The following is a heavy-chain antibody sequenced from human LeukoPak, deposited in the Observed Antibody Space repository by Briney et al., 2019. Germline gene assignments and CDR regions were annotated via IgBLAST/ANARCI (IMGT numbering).Heavy chain of an antibody. V-gene: IGHV3-48*03. CDR2: ISSSGSTI. D-gene: IGHD4-17*01. CDR1: GFTFSSYE. Sequence: PGGSLRLSCAACGFTFSSYEMNWVRQAPGKGLEWVSYISSSGSTIYYADSVEGRFTISRDNAKNSLYLQMNSLRAEDTAVYYCATEDHDYGDYGYFQHWGQGTLVTVSS. J-gene: IGHJ1*01. CDR3: ATEDHDYGDYGYFQH.